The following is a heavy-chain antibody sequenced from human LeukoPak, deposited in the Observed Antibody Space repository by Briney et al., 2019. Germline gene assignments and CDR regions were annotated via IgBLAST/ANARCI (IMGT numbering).Heavy chain of an antibody. Sequence: GGSLRLSCTASGFTFGDYAMSWVRQAPGKGLEWVGFIRSKAYGGTTEYAASVKGRFTISRDDSKSIAYLQMNSLKTEDTAVYYCTRSDSSSSKWGQGTLVTVSS. V-gene: IGHV3-49*04. CDR1: GFTFGDYA. D-gene: IGHD6-6*01. J-gene: IGHJ4*02. CDR3: TRSDSSSSK. CDR2: IRSKAYGGTT.